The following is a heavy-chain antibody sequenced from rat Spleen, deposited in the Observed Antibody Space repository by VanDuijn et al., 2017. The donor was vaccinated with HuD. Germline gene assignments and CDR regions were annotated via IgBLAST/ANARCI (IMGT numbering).Heavy chain of an antibody. Sequence: EVQLVESGGGLVQPGRSLKLSCAASGFTYSNYVMAWVRQAPTKGLEWVASISTGGGNTYYRDSVKGRFTISRDNAKNTLYLQMDSLRSEDTATYYCAKDMGYGYNYPYWGQGVMVTVSS. CDR2: ISTGGGNT. J-gene: IGHJ2*01. CDR3: AKDMGYGYNYPY. CDR1: GFTYSNYV. V-gene: IGHV5S13*01. D-gene: IGHD1-9*01.